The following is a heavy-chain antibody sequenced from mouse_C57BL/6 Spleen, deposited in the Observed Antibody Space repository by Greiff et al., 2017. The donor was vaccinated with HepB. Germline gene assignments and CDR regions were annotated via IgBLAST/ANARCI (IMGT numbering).Heavy chain of an antibody. D-gene: IGHD2-3*01. CDR3: AKIYDGYLMDY. J-gene: IGHJ4*01. Sequence: EVKVVESGGGLVKPGGSLKLSCAASGFTFSDYGMHWVRQAPEKGLEWVAYISSGSSTIYYADTVKGRFTISRDNAKNTLFLQMTSLRSEDTAMYYCAKIYDGYLMDYWGQGTSVTVSS. CDR1: GFTFSDYG. V-gene: IGHV5-17*01. CDR2: ISSGSSTI.